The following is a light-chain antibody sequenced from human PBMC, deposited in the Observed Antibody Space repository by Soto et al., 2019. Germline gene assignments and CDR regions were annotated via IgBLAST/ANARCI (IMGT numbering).Light chain of an antibody. CDR1: SGSIASNY. Sequence: NFMLTQPHSVSESPVKTVTISCTRSSGSIASNYVQWYQQRPGSAPTTVIYEDNQRPSGVPDRFSGSIDSSSNSASLTISGLKTEDEADYYCQSYDSSNDVFGGGTKLTVL. J-gene: IGLJ2*01. V-gene: IGLV6-57*04. CDR2: EDN. CDR3: QSYDSSNDV.